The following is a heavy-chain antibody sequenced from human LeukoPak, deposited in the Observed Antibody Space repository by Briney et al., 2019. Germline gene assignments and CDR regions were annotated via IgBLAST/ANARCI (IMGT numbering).Heavy chain of an antibody. J-gene: IGHJ4*02. V-gene: IGHV3-11*04. CDR3: ARDKYYDILTGHDY. CDR2: ISSSGSTI. D-gene: IGHD3-9*01. CDR1: GFTFSDYY. Sequence: GGSLRLSCAASGFTFSDYYMSWVRQAPGKGLEWVSYISSSGSTIYYADSVKGRFTISRDNAKNSLYLQMNSLRAEDTAVYYCARDKYYDILTGHDYWGQGTLVTVSS.